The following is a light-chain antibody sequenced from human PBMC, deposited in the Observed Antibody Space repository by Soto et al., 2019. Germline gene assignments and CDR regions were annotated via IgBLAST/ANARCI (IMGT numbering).Light chain of an antibody. CDR3: QQSYSTPIT. CDR2: AAS. J-gene: IGKJ5*01. V-gene: IGKV1-39*01. CDR1: QTIRSY. Sequence: DIQMTQSPSSLSASAGDRVTITCRASQTIRSYLNWYQLKPGKAPKLLIYAASNLQGGVPSRFSGSGSGTDFTLTISSLQPEDFATYYGQQSYSTPITFGQGTRLEIK.